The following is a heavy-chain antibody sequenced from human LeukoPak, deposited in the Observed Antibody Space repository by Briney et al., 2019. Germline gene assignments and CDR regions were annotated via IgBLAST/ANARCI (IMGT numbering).Heavy chain of an antibody. V-gene: IGHV3-74*01. CDR3: ARSNQADDY. CDR2: INPGGSSI. D-gene: IGHD1-14*01. J-gene: IGHJ4*02. Sequence: GGSLRLSCAASGFTFSSYWMHWVRQVPGKGLVWVARINPGGSSITYADSVRGRFTISRDNAKNTLYLQMDSLRAEYTGVYYCARSNQADDYWGQGTLVTVSS. CDR1: GFTFSSYW.